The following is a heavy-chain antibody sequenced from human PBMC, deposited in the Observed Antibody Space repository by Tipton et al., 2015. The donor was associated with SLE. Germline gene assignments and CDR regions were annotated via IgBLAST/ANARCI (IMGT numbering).Heavy chain of an antibody. CDR3: ATYPGLGIKKYSFDI. CDR1: GGSFSGYQ. Sequence: TLSLTCAVYGGSFSGYQWSWIRQPPGKGLEWIGEINHSGRTNYIPSLKSRVTISLDTSRNQFSLILSSVTAADTAVYYCATYPGLGIKKYSFDIWGQGTMVTVSS. D-gene: IGHD7-27*01. CDR2: INHSGRT. V-gene: IGHV4-34*01. J-gene: IGHJ3*02.